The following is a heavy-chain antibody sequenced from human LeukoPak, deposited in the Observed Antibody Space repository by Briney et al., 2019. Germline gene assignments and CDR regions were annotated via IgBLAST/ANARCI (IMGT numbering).Heavy chain of an antibody. CDR3: ARQDSKQWLVTLQP. CDR2: XYXSGSX. V-gene: IGHV4-39*01. J-gene: IGHJ4*02. CDR1: GGSISXSSYY. Sequence: SETLSLTCTVSGGSISXSSYYWGWXRQPPXXXXXXXXSXYXSGSXXXXXXXXXXXTXSVDTSXXQFSLKLSSVTAADTAVYYCARQDSKQWLVTLQPWGQGTLVTVSS. D-gene: IGHD6-19*01.